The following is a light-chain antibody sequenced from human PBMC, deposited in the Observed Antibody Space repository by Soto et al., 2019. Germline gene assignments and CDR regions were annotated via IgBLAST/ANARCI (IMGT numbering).Light chain of an antibody. J-gene: IGKJ2*01. Sequence: DIQMTQSPSTLSASVGDRVTITCRASQSLSGWLAWYQQKPGKAPKLLIYDASSLESGVPSRFSGSGSGTEFTLTISTLQHDDFATYYCQQYNSYSPTFGQGTKLEIK. CDR2: DAS. CDR1: QSLSGW. V-gene: IGKV1-5*01. CDR3: QQYNSYSPT.